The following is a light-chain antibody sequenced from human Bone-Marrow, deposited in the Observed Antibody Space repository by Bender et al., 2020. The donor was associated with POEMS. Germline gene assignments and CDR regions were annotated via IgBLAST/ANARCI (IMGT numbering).Light chain of an antibody. V-gene: IGLV3-1*01. Sequence: SYELTQPPSVSVSPGQTASITCSGDKLGDKYVCWYQQKPGQSPMLVIYQDTKRPSGIPERFSGSNSGNTATLTISGTQAMDEADYYCQAWDSSTVVFGGVTKLTVL. CDR1: KLGDKY. CDR2: QDT. J-gene: IGLJ3*02. CDR3: QAWDSSTVV.